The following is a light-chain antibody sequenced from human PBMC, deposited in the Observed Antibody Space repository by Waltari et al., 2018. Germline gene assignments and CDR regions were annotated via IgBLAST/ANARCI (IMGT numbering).Light chain of an antibody. Sequence: DIQMTQSPSSLSASVEDRVTITCRASQSISSYLNCYQQKPGKAPKLLIYAASSLQSGVPSRFSGSGSGTDFTLTISSLQPEDFATYYCQQSYSTPYTFGQGTKLEIK. V-gene: IGKV1-39*01. CDR3: QQSYSTPYT. CDR1: QSISSY. J-gene: IGKJ2*01. CDR2: AAS.